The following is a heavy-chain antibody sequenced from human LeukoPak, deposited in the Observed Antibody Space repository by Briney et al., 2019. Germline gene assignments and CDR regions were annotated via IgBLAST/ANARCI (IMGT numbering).Heavy chain of an antibody. CDR1: GGTFSSYA. Sequence: ASVKVSCKASGGTFSSYAISWVRQAPGQGLEWMGGIILIFGTANYAQKFQGRVTITADESTSTAYMELSSLRSEDTAVYYCARVGSAAGLTYYYYYYMDVWGKGTTVTVSS. D-gene: IGHD6-13*01. V-gene: IGHV1-69*13. CDR3: ARVGSAAGLTYYYYYYMDV. J-gene: IGHJ6*03. CDR2: IILIFGTA.